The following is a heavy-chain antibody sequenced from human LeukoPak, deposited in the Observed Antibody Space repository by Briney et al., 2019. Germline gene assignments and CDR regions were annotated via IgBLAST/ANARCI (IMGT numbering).Heavy chain of an antibody. V-gene: IGHV3-23*01. Sequence: GGPLRLSCAAYGFTFSSYAMSWVRQAPGKGLEWVSAISGSGGSTYYADSVKGRFTISRDNSKNTLYLQMNSLSAEDTAVYYCAGYYGGKFDYWGQGTLVTVSS. J-gene: IGHJ4*02. CDR1: GFTFSSYA. D-gene: IGHD2-21*01. CDR3: AGYYGGKFDY. CDR2: ISGSGGST.